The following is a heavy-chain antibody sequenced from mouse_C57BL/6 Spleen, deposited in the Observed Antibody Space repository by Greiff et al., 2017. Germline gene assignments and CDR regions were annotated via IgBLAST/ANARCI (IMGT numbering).Heavy chain of an antibody. CDR3: ARQGRGYYFGY. CDR1: GYTFTDYY. J-gene: IGHJ2*01. CDR2: INPNNGGT. Sequence: EVQLQQSGPELVKPGASVKISCKASGYTFTDYYMDWVKQSPGKSLEWIGDINPNNGGTIYNQKFKGKATLTVDKSSSTAYMRLRCLTSEDSAVYCCARQGRGYYFGYWGQGTTLTVSS. V-gene: IGHV1-18*01.